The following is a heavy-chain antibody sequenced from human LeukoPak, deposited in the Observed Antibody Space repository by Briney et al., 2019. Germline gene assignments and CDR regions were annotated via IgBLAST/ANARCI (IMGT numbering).Heavy chain of an antibody. J-gene: IGHJ3*02. CDR2: ISGSGGST. CDR1: GFTFSNYA. CDR3: AKGPLRYFDWLLTENAFDI. Sequence: PGGSLRLSCAASGFTFSNYAMSWVRQAPGKGLEWVSAISGSGGSTYYADSVKGRFTISRDNSKNTLYLQMNSLRAEDTAVYYCAKGPLRYFDWLLTENAFDIWGQGTMVTVSS. D-gene: IGHD3-9*01. V-gene: IGHV3-23*01.